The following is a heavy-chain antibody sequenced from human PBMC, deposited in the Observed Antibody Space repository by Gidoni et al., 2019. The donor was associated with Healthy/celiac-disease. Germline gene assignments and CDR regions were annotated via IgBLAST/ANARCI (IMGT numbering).Heavy chain of an antibody. Sequence: EVQLVESGGGLVKPGGSLRLSCAASGFTSSNAWMRWVRQAPGKGLEWVGRIKSKTDGGTTDYAAPVKGRFTISRDDSKNTLYLQMNSLKTEDTAVYYCTTESYDIMDGSDYWGQGTLVTVSS. CDR3: TTESYDIMDGSDY. V-gene: IGHV3-15*01. CDR2: IKSKTDGGTT. D-gene: IGHD3-9*01. CDR1: GFTSSNAW. J-gene: IGHJ4*02.